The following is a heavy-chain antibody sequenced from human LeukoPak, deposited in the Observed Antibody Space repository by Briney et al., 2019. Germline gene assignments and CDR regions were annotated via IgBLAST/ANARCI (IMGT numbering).Heavy chain of an antibody. CDR2: IWYDGSNK. CDR3: ARERESERMTLLDH. J-gene: IGHJ4*02. D-gene: IGHD2-8*01. Sequence: PGRSLRLSCAASGFTFNSYGMHWVRQARGKGLEWVAVIWYDGSNKYYADSVKGRFTISRDNSKNTLYLQMNSLRAEDTAVYYCARERESERMTLLDHWGQGTLVTVSS. V-gene: IGHV3-33*01. CDR1: GFTFNSYG.